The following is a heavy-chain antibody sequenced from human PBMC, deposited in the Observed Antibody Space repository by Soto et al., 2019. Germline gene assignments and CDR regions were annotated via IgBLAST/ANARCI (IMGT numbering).Heavy chain of an antibody. CDR3: ARDRPGTTSYYYMDV. V-gene: IGHV3-53*04. Sequence: GGSLRLSCAASGFTVSSNYMSWVRQAPGKGLEWVSVIYSGGSTYYADSVKGRFTISRHNSKNTLYLQMNSLRAEDTAVYYCARDRPGTTSYYYMDVWGKGTTVTVSS. J-gene: IGHJ6*03. D-gene: IGHD1-7*01. CDR1: GFTVSSNY. CDR2: IYSGGST.